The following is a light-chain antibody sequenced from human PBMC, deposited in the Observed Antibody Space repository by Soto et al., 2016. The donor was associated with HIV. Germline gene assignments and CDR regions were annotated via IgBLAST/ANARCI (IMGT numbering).Light chain of an antibody. CDR1: KIGSKS. Sequence: SYVLTQPPSVSVAPGKTARITCGGNKIGSKSVHWYQQKPGQAPVLVVYDDTRRPSGIPERFPGSNSGNTATLTISRVEAGDEADYYCQVWDSSSDHPVFGGGTKLTVL. CDR3: QVWDSSSDHPV. CDR2: DDT. J-gene: IGLJ2*01. V-gene: IGLV3-21*03.